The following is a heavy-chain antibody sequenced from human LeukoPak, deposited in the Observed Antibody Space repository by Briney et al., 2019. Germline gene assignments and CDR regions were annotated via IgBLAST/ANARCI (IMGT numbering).Heavy chain of an antibody. CDR3: ARERPAAASAFEI. CDR2: IKEDGNQK. J-gene: IGHJ3*02. D-gene: IGHD6-13*01. Sequence: GGSLRLSCAASGFSFRRYWMSWVRQAPGKGLERMANIKEDGNQKNYVDSVKGRFSISRDNAKNSLYLEMSSLRAEDTAIYYCARERPAAASAFEIWGQGTMVTVSS. CDR1: GFSFRRYW. V-gene: IGHV3-7*01.